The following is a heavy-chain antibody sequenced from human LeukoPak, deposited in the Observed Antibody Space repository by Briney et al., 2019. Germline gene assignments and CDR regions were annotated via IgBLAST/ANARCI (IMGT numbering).Heavy chain of an antibody. V-gene: IGHV1-18*01. CDR3: AKPRNYYDNCGYYNYFDP. CDR2: ISANTGST. CDR1: GYTFTNNG. Sequence: ASVKVSCKASGYTFTNNGLTWVRQAPGQGLEWMGWISANTGSTNYAQKFQGRVTMTTDTFTNTAYMELRSLRSDDTAVYYCAKPRNYYDNCGYYNYFDPWGQGTLVTVSS. J-gene: IGHJ5*02. D-gene: IGHD3-22*01.